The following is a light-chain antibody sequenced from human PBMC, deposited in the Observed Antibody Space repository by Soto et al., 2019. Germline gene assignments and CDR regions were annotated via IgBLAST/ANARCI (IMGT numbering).Light chain of an antibody. CDR2: DAS. CDR1: QSISSW. V-gene: IGKV1-5*01. CDR3: QQYNSYSPWT. Sequence: DIPMTPSPATLSASVGDRGTITCLASQSISSWLAWYQQKPGKAPKLLIYDASSLESGVPSRFSGSGSGTEFTLTISSLQPDDFATYYCQQYNSYSPWTFGQGGKADIK. J-gene: IGKJ1*01.